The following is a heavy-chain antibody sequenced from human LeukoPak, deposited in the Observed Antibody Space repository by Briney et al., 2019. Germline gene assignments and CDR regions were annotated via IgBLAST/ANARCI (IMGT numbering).Heavy chain of an antibody. CDR1: GFTFSGFR. D-gene: IGHD3-16*01. J-gene: IGHJ4*02. V-gene: IGHV3-7*04. CDR2: IKYDGSDK. CDR3: VRGGGSFDS. Sequence: TGGSLRLSCAPSGFTFSGFRMSWVPQAPTKGLEWGANIKYDGSDKRYVDSVKGRFTVSRDNATNSLYLQMNSLRAEDTAVYYCVRGGGSFDSWGQGTLVTVSS.